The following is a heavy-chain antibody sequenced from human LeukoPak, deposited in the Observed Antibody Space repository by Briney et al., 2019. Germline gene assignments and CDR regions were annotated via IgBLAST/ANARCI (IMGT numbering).Heavy chain of an antibody. CDR3: ASGVGYYYYYMDV. V-gene: IGHV4-61*02. Sequence: PSETLSLTCTVSGGSISSGSYYWSWIRQPAGKGLEWIGRIYTSGSTNYNPSLKSRVTISVDTSKNQFSLKLSSVTAADTAVYYCASGVGYYYYYMDVWGKGTTVTVSS. D-gene: IGHD1-26*01. J-gene: IGHJ6*03. CDR1: GGSISSGSYY. CDR2: IYTSGST.